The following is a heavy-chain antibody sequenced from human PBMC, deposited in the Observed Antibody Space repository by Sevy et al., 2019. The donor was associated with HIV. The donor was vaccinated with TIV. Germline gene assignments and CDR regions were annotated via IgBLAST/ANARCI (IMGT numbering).Heavy chain of an antibody. Sequence: GGSLRLSCVAAGFTFSSYDMHWVRQVTGKGLEWISGVGPAGDQFYPGSVKGRFTISRENAKNSFYLQMNNLRAGDKAVYYCARSGGYSDYGMDVWGQGTTVTVSS. V-gene: IGHV3-13*05. J-gene: IGHJ6*02. CDR2: VGPAGDQ. CDR1: GFTFSSYD. CDR3: ARSGGYSDYGMDV. D-gene: IGHD5-12*01.